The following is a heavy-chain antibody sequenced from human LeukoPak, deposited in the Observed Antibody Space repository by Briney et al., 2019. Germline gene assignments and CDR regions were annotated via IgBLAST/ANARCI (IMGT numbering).Heavy chain of an antibody. Sequence: GGSLRLSCAASGFTFSSYAMSWVRQAPGKGLEWLSAISGGGRNTYYADSVKGRFTISRDNAKNSLYLQMNSLRAEDTALYYCAKDTGGRIYYYGMDVWGQGTTVTVSS. CDR1: GFTFSSYA. J-gene: IGHJ6*02. V-gene: IGHV3-23*01. CDR2: ISGGGRNT. D-gene: IGHD2-8*02. CDR3: AKDTGGRIYYYGMDV.